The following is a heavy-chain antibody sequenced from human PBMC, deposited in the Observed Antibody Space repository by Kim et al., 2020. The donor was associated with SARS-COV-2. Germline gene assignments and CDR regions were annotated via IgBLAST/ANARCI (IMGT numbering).Heavy chain of an antibody. Sequence: NPNRGGTNYAQKIQGRVTMTRDTSISPAYMELSRLRSDDTAVYYCERGYDYWGQGTLVTVSS. J-gene: IGHJ4*02. CDR2: NPNRGGT. V-gene: IGHV1-2*02. CDR3: ERGYDY. D-gene: IGHD5-18*01.